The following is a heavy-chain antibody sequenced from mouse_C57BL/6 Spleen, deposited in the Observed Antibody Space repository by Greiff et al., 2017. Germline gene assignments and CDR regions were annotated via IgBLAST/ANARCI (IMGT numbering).Heavy chain of an antibody. J-gene: IGHJ4*01. CDR1: GYSITSGYY. CDR2: ISYDGSN. CDR3: AREDGSRGYAMDY. Sequence: EVQLQESGPGLVKPSQSLSLTCSVTGYSITSGYYWNWLRQFPGNKLEWMGYISYDGSNNYNPSLKNRISITRDTSKNQFFLKLNSVTTEDTATYYCAREDGSRGYAMDYWGQGTSVTVSS. V-gene: IGHV3-6*01. D-gene: IGHD1-1*01.